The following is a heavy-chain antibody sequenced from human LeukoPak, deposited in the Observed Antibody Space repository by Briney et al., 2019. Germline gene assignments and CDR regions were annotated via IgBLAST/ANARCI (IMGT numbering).Heavy chain of an antibody. D-gene: IGHD5-18*01. V-gene: IGHV7-4-1*02. CDR1: GYTFTNNA. Sequence: ASVKVSCKTSGYTFTNNAINWVRQAPGQGLEWMGWINTNTGNPSYAQGFFTGRYVFSLDTSASTAYLQINGLKADDTAVYYCGRDPKLGIRGYTYGYIDHWGQGTLLTVAS. CDR3: GRDPKLGIRGYTYGYIDH. J-gene: IGHJ4*02. CDR2: INTNTGNP.